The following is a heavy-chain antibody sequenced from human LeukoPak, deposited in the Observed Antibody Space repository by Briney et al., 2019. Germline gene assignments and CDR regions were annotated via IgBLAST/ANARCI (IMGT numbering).Heavy chain of an antibody. CDR1: GLTFSDYY. CDR3: ASEANYDILTGYYFS. J-gene: IGHJ5*02. V-gene: IGHV3-11*06. Sequence: GGSLRLSCAASGLTFSDYYMTWIRQAPGKGLEWVSSISSSSSYIYYADSVKGRFTISRDNAKNSLYLQMNSLRAEDTAVYYCASEANYDILTGYYFSWGQGTLVTVSS. D-gene: IGHD3-9*01. CDR2: ISSSSSYI.